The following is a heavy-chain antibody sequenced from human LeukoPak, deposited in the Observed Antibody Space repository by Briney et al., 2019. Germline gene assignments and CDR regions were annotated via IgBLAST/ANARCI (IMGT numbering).Heavy chain of an antibody. CDR2: IYYSGST. Sequence: PSETLSLTCTVSGGSISSYYWSWIRQPPGKGLVWIGYIYYSGSTNYNPSLKSRVTISVDTSKNQFSLKLSSVAAADTAVYYCARVGYSYGPYYFDYWGQGTLVTVSS. D-gene: IGHD5-18*01. V-gene: IGHV4-59*01. J-gene: IGHJ4*02. CDR1: GGSISSYY. CDR3: ARVGYSYGPYYFDY.